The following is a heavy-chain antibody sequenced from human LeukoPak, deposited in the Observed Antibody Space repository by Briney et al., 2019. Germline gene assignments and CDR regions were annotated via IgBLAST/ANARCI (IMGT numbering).Heavy chain of an antibody. CDR2: ISFNGSNT. V-gene: IGHV3-64*04. CDR1: GFTFSIYA. Sequence: PGGSLRLSCSASGFTFSIYAMHWVRQAPGKGLQYVSGISFNGSNTYYADSVKGRFTISRDNSKNTLYLQMNSLRAEDTAVYFCARVVSDTNGWYHFDYWGQGTLVTVSS. CDR3: ARVVSDTNGWYHFDY. J-gene: IGHJ4*02. D-gene: IGHD6-19*01.